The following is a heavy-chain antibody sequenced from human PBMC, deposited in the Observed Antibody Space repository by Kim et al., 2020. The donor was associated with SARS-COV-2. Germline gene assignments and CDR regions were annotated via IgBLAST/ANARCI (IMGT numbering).Heavy chain of an antibody. CDR3: TSLVVTAHNDAFDI. D-gene: IGHD2-21*02. CDR1: GFTFGDYA. J-gene: IGHJ3*02. V-gene: IGHV3-49*03. Sequence: GGSLRLSCTASGFTFGDYAMSWFRQAPGKGLEWVGFIRSKAYGGTTEYAASVKGRFTISRDDSKSIAYLQMNSLKTEDTAVYYCTSLVVTAHNDAFDIWGQGTMVTVSS. CDR2: IRSKAYGGTT.